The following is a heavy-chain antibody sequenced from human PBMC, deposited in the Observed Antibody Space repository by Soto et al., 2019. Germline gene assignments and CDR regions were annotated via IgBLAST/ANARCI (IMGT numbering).Heavy chain of an antibody. CDR1: GFTFNGSA. D-gene: IGHD3-22*01. CDR2: TSGSRGST. V-gene: IGHV3-23*01. Sequence: SLRLSCAASGFTFNGSATSCVRQSPGKGLEWVSSTSGSRGSTYYADAVKGRFTISRDNSKNTLYLQMNSLRAEDTALYYCAKRGNDYYKFDNWGQGNLVTV. CDR3: AKRGNDYYKFDN. J-gene: IGHJ4*02.